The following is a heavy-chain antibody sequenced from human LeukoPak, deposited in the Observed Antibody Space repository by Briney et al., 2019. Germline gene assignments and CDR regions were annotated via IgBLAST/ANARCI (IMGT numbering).Heavy chain of an antibody. V-gene: IGHV4-38-2*02. CDR2: MYHSGST. CDR1: GYSISSGYY. D-gene: IGHD3-10*01. J-gene: IGHJ4*02. CDR3: ARVLDYYGSGTRDFGY. Sequence: SETLSLTCSVSGYSISSGYYWGWIRQPPGKGLEWIGSMYHSGSTYYNPSLKSRVTMSADTSENQFSLKLSSVTAADTAVYYCARVLDYYGSGTRDFGYWGQGTLVTVSS.